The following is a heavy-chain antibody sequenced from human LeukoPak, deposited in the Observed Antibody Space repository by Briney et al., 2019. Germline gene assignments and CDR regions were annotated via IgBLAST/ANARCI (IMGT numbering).Heavy chain of an antibody. CDR3: ARGLEGFDY. V-gene: IGHV3-33*01. J-gene: IGHJ4*02. CDR2: IWNDGSNK. Sequence: GGSLRLSCAASGFTFSTYGMHWVRQAPGKGLEWVAVIWNDGSNKYYADSVKGRFTISRDNSKNTLYLQRNSLRAEDTAVYYCARGLEGFDYWGQGTLVTVSS. CDR1: GFTFSTYG.